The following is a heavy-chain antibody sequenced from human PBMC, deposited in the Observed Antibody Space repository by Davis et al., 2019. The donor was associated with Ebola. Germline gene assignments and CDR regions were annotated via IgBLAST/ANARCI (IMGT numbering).Heavy chain of an antibody. CDR2: INPSGGST. CDR1: GYTFTSYY. V-gene: IGHV1-46*01. Sequence: AASVKVSCKASGYTFTSYYMHWVRQAPGQGLEWMGIINPSGGSTSYAQKFQGRVTMTRDTSTSTVYMELSSLRSEDTAVYYCAREMATSPRSSPSMAFDIWGQGTMVTVSS. CDR3: AREMATSPRSSPSMAFDI. J-gene: IGHJ3*02. D-gene: IGHD5-24*01.